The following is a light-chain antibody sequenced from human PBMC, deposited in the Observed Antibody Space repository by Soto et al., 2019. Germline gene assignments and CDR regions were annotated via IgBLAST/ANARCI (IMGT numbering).Light chain of an antibody. V-gene: IGLV2-8*01. Sequence: QSVLTQPPSASGSPGQSVTISCTGTSSDIGGYNYVSRYQQHPGKAPKLMIFEVSKRPSGVPDRFSGSKSGNTASLTVSGLQAEDEADYYCSSFAGSNNFGVFGTGTKVTVL. J-gene: IGLJ1*01. CDR2: EVS. CDR3: SSFAGSNNFGV. CDR1: SSDIGGYNY.